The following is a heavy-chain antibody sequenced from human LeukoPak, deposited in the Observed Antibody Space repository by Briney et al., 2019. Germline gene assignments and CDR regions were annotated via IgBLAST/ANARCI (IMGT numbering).Heavy chain of an antibody. Sequence: GGSLRLSCVASGFTFSTYDRHWVRLTTGKGLEWVSAIGTAGDTFYPNSVKGRFTISRDNAKNSLFLQMNSLKVGDTAAYYCARAGGSSRGYSYHGMDVWGQGTTVTVSS. J-gene: IGHJ6*02. CDR3: ARAGGSSRGYSYHGMDV. CDR2: IGTAGDT. V-gene: IGHV3-13*01. D-gene: IGHD6-6*01. CDR1: GFTFSTYD.